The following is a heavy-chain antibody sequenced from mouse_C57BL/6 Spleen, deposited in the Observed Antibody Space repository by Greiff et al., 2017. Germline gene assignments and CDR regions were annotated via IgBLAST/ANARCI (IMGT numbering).Heavy chain of an antibody. CDR2: INPNNGGT. CDR1: GYTFTDYY. D-gene: IGHD4-1*01. CDR3: AITGTLNFDY. V-gene: IGHV1-26*01. J-gene: IGHJ2*02. Sequence: EVQLQQSGPELVKPGASVKISCKASGYTFTDYYVNWVKQSHGKSLEWIGDINPNNGGTSYNQKFKGKATLTVDKSSSTAYMELRSLTSEYSAVYYCAITGTLNFDYWGQGTSLTVSS.